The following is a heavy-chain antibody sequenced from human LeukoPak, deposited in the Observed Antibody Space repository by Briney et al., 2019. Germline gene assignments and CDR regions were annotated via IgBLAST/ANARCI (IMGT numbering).Heavy chain of an antibody. Sequence: SETLSLTCTVSGGSISSYYWCWIRQPPGKGLEWIGYIYYSGSTNYNPSLKSRVTISVDTSKNQFSLKLSSVTAADTAVYYCARVGSSGWYFGGFEYWGQGTLVTVSS. CDR2: IYYSGST. V-gene: IGHV4-59*01. D-gene: IGHD6-19*01. CDR1: GGSISSYY. CDR3: ARVGSSGWYFGGFEY. J-gene: IGHJ4*02.